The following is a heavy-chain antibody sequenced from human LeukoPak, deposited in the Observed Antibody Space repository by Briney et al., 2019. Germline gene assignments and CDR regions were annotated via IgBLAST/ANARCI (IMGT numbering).Heavy chain of an antibody. J-gene: IGHJ4*02. V-gene: IGHV3-11*04. D-gene: IGHD6-19*01. CDR3: ARATDYSCGWYYFDY. CDR2: ISSSGSTI. CDR1: GFTFSDYY. Sequence: PGGSLRLSCAASGFTFSDYYMSWIRQAPGKRLEWVSYISSSGSTIYYADSVKGRFTISRDNAKNSLYLQMNSLRAEDTAVYYCARATDYSCGWYYFDYWGQGTLVTVSS.